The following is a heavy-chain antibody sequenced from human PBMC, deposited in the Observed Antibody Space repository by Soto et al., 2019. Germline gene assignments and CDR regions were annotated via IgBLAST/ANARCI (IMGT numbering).Heavy chain of an antibody. CDR2: ISAYNGNT. Sequence: QVQLVQSGAEVKKPGASVKVSCKASGYIFTSYGISWVRQAPGQGLEWMGWISAYNGNTNYAQKLQGRVTMTTDTTTSEAYMELRSLKSDDTAVYYCARWVGPPNYYDSSGYKYYFDYWGQGTLVTVSS. D-gene: IGHD3-22*01. CDR1: GYIFTSYG. V-gene: IGHV1-18*04. J-gene: IGHJ4*02. CDR3: ARWVGPPNYYDSSGYKYYFDY.